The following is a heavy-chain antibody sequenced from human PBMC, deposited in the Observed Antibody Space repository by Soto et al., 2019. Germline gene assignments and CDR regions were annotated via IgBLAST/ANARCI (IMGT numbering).Heavy chain of an antibody. D-gene: IGHD1-26*01. J-gene: IGHJ4*02. CDR3: ARGSGSYRYFDY. Sequence: SETLSLTCAVSGGSISSSNLWSCVRQPPGKGLEWIGEIYHSGSTNYNPSLKSRVTISVDKSKNQFSLKLSSVTAADTAVYYCARGSGSYRYFDYWGQGTLVTVYS. CDR2: IYHSGST. V-gene: IGHV4-4*02. CDR1: GGSISSSNL.